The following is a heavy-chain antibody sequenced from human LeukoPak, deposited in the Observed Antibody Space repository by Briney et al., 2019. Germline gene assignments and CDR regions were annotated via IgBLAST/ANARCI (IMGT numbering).Heavy chain of an antibody. CDR1: GGSFSSYY. CDR2: IYYSGST. Sequence: PSETLSLTCAVYGGSFSSYYWGWIRQPPGKGLEWIGSIYYSGSTYYNPSLKSRVTISVDTSKNQFSLKLSSVTAADTAVYYCARHDNYDSSGYYQSEVYWYFDLWGRGTLVTVSS. CDR3: ARHDNYDSSGYYQSEVYWYFDL. D-gene: IGHD3-22*01. J-gene: IGHJ2*01. V-gene: IGHV4-39*01.